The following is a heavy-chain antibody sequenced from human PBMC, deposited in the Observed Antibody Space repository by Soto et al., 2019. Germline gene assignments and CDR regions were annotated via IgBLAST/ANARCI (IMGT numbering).Heavy chain of an antibody. CDR2: IKRNTDGGTT. J-gene: IGHJ4*02. D-gene: IGHD4-17*01. V-gene: IGHV3-15*01. Sequence: GGSLRLSCEVSGFTFSKAWMSWVRQGPGKGLEWVGRIKRNTDGGTTNYAAPVKXXFTIXRDXAKNTLYLQMNSLQTDDTGIYYCTTGMTTVTAGFDYWGQGTLVTVS. CDR3: TTGMTTVTAGFDY. CDR1: GFTFSKAW.